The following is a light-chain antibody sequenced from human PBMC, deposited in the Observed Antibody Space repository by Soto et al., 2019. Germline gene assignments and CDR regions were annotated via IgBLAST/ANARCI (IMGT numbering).Light chain of an antibody. V-gene: IGKV1-5*01. Sequence: DIHITQSPSTLSASVGDRVTITCRASQSISSWLAWYQQKPGKAPKLLIYDASSLESGVPSRFSGSGSGTEFTLTITSLQPDDFATYYCQQYNSYPWPFGQGSKVAI. CDR2: DAS. CDR1: QSISSW. J-gene: IGKJ1*01. CDR3: QQYNSYPWP.